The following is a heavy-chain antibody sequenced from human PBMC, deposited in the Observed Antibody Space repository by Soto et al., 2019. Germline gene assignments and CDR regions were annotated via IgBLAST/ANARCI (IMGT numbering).Heavy chain of an antibody. Sequence: GGSLRLSCAASGFTVSSNYMSWVRQAPGKGLEWVSVIYSGGSTYYADSVKGRFTISRHNSKNTLYLQMNSLRAEDTAVYYCASDLKGVTKKIDYYYYYYMDVWGKGTTVTVSS. CDR2: IYSGGST. CDR3: ASDLKGVTKKIDYYYYYYMDV. V-gene: IGHV3-53*04. J-gene: IGHJ6*03. CDR1: GFTVSSNY. D-gene: IGHD3-10*01.